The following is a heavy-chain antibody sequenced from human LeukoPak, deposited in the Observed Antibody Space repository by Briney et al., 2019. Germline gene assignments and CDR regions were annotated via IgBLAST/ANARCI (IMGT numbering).Heavy chain of an antibody. J-gene: IGHJ4*02. V-gene: IGHV4-59*08. CDR2: IYYSRST. Sequence: MSSETLSLTCTVSGVSISSYYWSWIRQPPGKGLEWIGYIYYSRSTNYNPSLKSRVTISVDTSKNQFSLKLSSVTAADTAVYYCARLRYSGSYFTNWGQGTLVTASS. CDR3: ARLRYSGSYFTN. D-gene: IGHD1-26*01. CDR1: GVSISSYY.